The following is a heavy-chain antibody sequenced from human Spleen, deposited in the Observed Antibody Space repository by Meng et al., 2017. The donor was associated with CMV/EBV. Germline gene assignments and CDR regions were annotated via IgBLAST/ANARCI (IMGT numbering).Heavy chain of an antibody. CDR1: GFTFSNYW. V-gene: IGHV3-30*02. Sequence: GESLKISCAGSGFTFSNYWMSWVRQAPGKGLEWVAFIRYDGSNKYYADSVKGRFTISRDNSKNTLYLQMNSLRAEDTAVYYCAKENYSPLEHDAFDIWGQGTMVTVSS. J-gene: IGHJ3*02. CDR3: AKENYSPLEHDAFDI. CDR2: IRYDGSNK. D-gene: IGHD4-11*01.